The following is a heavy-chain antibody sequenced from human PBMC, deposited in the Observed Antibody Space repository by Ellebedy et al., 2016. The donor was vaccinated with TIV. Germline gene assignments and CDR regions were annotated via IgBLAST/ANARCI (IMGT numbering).Heavy chain of an antibody. Sequence: SETLSLXCTVSGGSISSYYWSWIRQPPGKGLEWIGHIYYSGSTNYNPSLKSRVTMSVDTSKNQFSLNLSSVTATDTAVYYCAKHPRGTGALNWFDPWGQGTLVTVSS. D-gene: IGHD3/OR15-3a*01. CDR1: GGSISSYY. CDR3: AKHPRGTGALNWFDP. CDR2: IYYSGST. V-gene: IGHV4-59*08. J-gene: IGHJ5*02.